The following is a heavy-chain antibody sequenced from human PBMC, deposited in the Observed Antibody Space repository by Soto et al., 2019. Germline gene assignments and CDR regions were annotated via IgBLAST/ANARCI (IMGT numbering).Heavy chain of an antibody. CDR3: ARRGLAAASDYYYYYGMDV. CDR2: IYSGGST. J-gene: IGHJ6*02. D-gene: IGHD6-25*01. Sequence: GGSLRLSCAASGFSVSSNYMSWVRQAPGKGLEWVSVIYSGGSTYYADSVKGRFTISRDNSKNTLYLQMNSLRAEDTAVYYCARRGLAAASDYYYYYGMDVWGQGTTVTVSS. V-gene: IGHV3-66*01. CDR1: GFSVSSNY.